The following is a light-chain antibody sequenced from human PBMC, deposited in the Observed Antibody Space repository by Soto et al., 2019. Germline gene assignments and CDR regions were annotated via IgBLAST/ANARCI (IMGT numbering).Light chain of an antibody. J-gene: IGLJ2*01. V-gene: IGLV2-8*01. CDR1: SSGFGGHNF. CDR3: TSYAGANNLLL. Sequence: QPVLTQPPSASGSPGQSVTISCTGASSGFGGHNFVSWYQQHPGKAPKLMIYEVSKRPSGVPDRFSGSGSDNTASLTVSGLQAEDEADYYCTSYAGANNLLLFGGGTKVTV. CDR2: EVS.